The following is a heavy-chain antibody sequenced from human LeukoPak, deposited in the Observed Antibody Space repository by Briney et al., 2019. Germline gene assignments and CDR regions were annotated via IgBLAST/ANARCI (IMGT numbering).Heavy chain of an antibody. CDR1: GFTFNDYW. J-gene: IGHJ4*02. Sequence: PAGGSLRLSCAASGFTFNDYWMHWVRQAPGKGPVWVSRIKGDGSSTTYADSVKGRFTISRDNAKNTLYLQMNSLRAEDTAVYYCARDLSYSLEYWGQGTLVTVSS. D-gene: IGHD3-10*01. CDR2: IKGDGSST. V-gene: IGHV3-74*01. CDR3: ARDLSYSLEY.